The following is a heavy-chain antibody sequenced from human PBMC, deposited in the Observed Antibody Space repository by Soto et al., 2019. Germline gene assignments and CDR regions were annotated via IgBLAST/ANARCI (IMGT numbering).Heavy chain of an antibody. CDR2: ITSSSSYI. J-gene: IGHJ4*02. CDR1: GFTFSLYS. Sequence: LRLSCAASGFTFSLYSMIWVRQAPGKGLEWVASITSSSSYIYYEDSLKGRFTISRDNAKNSLFLQLDSLRAEDTAVYFCVRARSTDSRPDYWGQGTLVTVSS. V-gene: IGHV3-21*01. CDR3: VRARSTDSRPDY. D-gene: IGHD3-22*01.